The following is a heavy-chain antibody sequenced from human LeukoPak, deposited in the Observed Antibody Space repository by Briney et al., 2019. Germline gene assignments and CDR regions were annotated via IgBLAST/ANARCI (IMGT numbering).Heavy chain of an antibody. J-gene: IGHJ4*02. CDR1: DDSLSSSPYY. D-gene: IGHD3-10*01. CDR2: VYYSGTT. V-gene: IGHV4-39*01. Sequence: PSETLSLTCTVSDDSLSSSPYYWGWIRQPPGKGLEWIASVYYSGTTWYNPSLRSRVTMSVDTSNNQFSLRLSSVTAADTALYFCARRGMVRGGMVDNWGQGTLVTVSS. CDR3: ARRGMVRGGMVDN.